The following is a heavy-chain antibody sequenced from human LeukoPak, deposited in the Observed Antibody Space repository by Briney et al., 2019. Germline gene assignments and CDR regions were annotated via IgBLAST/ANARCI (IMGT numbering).Heavy chain of an antibody. CDR3: AREWQYQFDY. D-gene: IGHD4-11*01. CDR1: GYSISSGYY. V-gene: IGHV4-38-2*02. CDR2: VYHSGIT. Sequence: SETLSLTCTVSGYSISSGYYWAWIRRPPGEGLEWIGSVYHSGITYYTPSLKSRVSISVDTSKNQFSLKVTSVTAADTAVYYCAREWQYQFDYWGQGSLVTVSS. J-gene: IGHJ4*02.